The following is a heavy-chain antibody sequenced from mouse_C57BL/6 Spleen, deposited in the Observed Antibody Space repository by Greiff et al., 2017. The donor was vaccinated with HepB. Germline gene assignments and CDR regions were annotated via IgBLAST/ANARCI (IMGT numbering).Heavy chain of an antibody. J-gene: IGHJ4*01. CDR3: ARFITTSGAMDY. V-gene: IGHV1-26*01. Sequence: EVQLQQSGPELVKPGASVKISCKASGYTFTDYYMNWVKQSHGKSLEWIGDINPNNGGTSYNQKFKGKATLTVDKSSSTAYMELRSLTSEDSAVYYCARFITTSGAMDYWGQGTSVTVSS. CDR2: INPNNGGT. D-gene: IGHD1-1*01. CDR1: GYTFTDYY.